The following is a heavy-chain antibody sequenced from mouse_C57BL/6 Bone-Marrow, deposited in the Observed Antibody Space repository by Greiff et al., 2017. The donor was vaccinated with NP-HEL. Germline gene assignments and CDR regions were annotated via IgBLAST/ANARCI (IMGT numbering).Heavy chain of an antibody. V-gene: IGHV3-6*01. Sequence: EVKLMESGPGLVKPSQSLSLTCSVTGYSITSGYYWNWIRQFPGNKLEWMGYISYDGSNNYNPSLKNRISITRDTSKNQFFLKLNSVTTEDTATYYCASYYYGPMDYWGQGTSVTVSS. CDR2: ISYDGSN. D-gene: IGHD1-1*01. CDR1: GYSITSGYY. J-gene: IGHJ4*01. CDR3: ASYYYGPMDY.